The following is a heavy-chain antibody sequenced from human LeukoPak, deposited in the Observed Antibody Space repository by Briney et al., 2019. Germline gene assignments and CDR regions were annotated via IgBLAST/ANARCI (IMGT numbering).Heavy chain of an antibody. CDR3: AKDSAFYYIDV. V-gene: IGHV3-30*18. CDR1: GFTFSSYG. D-gene: IGHD3-10*01. J-gene: IGHJ6*03. CDR2: ISYDGSNK. Sequence: GRSLRLSCAASGFTFSSYGMHWVRQAPGKGLEWVAVISYDGSNKYYADSVKGRFTISRDNSKNTLYLQMNSLKGDDTAVYYCAKDSAFYYIDVWGKGTTVIISS.